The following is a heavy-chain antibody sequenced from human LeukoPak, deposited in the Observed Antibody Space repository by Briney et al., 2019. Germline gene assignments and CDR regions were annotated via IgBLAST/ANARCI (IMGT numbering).Heavy chain of an antibody. CDR2: ISGSGGGT. D-gene: IGHD1-7*01. Sequence: GGSLRLSCAASGFTFSSYWMSWVRQAPGRGLEWVSAISGSGGGTYYADSVKGRFTISRDNSKNTLYLQMNNLRAEDTAVYFCAKDGKTRNWNYFQAKPVYWGQGTLVTVSS. CDR1: GFTFSSYW. V-gene: IGHV3-23*01. J-gene: IGHJ4*02. CDR3: AKDGKTRNWNYFQAKPVY.